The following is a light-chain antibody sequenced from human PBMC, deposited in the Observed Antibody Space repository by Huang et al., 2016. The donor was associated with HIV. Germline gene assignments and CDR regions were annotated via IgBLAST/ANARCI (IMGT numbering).Light chain of an antibody. CDR1: QSLLHSDGNNY. CDR3: MQGLRTPRT. Sequence: DVVMTQSPLSLPVTPGEPASISCRSSQSLLHSDGNNYFDWYLQKPGQSPQLLIYLGSNRASGVPERFSGGGSGTDFTLKVSRVEAEDVGVYYCMQGLRTPRTFGQGTRLEIK. J-gene: IGKJ2*01. V-gene: IGKV2-28*01. CDR2: LGS.